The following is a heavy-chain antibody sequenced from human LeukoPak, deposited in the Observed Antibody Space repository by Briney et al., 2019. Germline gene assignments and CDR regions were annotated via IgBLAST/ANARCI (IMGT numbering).Heavy chain of an antibody. D-gene: IGHD5-18*01. J-gene: IGHJ4*02. Sequence: GGSLRLSCAASGFTFNTYTMNWVRQAPGKGLEWVSSIEYSDTSGHYADSVQGRFTISRDNSRNTVYLQMNSLRAEDTAVYYCANDLGWIQLNLGRGQGTLVTVSS. CDR2: IEYSDTSG. CDR1: GFTFNTYT. CDR3: ANDLGWIQLNLG. V-gene: IGHV3-23*01.